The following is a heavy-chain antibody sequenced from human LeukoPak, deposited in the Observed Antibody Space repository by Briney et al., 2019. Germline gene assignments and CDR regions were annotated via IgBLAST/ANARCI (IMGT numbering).Heavy chain of an antibody. V-gene: IGHV4-34*01. J-gene: IGHJ5*02. CDR1: GGPFSGYY. CDR2: INHSGST. Sequence: SDTLSLTCAVYGGPFSGYYWSWIRQPPGKGLEWIGEINHSGSTNYNPSLKSRVTISVDTSKNQFSLKLSSVTAADTAVYYCARGALFDPWGQGTLVTVSS. CDR3: ARGALFDP.